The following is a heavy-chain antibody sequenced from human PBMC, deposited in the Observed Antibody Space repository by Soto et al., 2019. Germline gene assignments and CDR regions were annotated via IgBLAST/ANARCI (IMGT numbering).Heavy chain of an antibody. V-gene: IGHV1-69*13. J-gene: IGHJ4*02. Sequence: PVKVSCKASGGTFSSYAISWVRQAAGQGLEWMGGIIPIFGTANYAQKFEGRVTITADESTSTAYMELSSLRSEDTAVYYCARVGGSITMSNYFDYWGQGTLVTVSS. D-gene: IGHD3-22*01. CDR1: GGTFSSYA. CDR2: IIPIFGTA. CDR3: ARVGGSITMSNYFDY.